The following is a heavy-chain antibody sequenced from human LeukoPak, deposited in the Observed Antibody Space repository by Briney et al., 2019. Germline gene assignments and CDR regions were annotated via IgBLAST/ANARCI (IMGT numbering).Heavy chain of an antibody. V-gene: IGHV4-4*07. CDR3: ARAGTTYYYGDHVFDI. CDR2: IYNSVNT. Sequence: PSETLSLTCTVSGGSISNYYWNWIRQPPGKGLEYIGRIYNSVNTNNNPSLQSRVTMSVDPSNNQFSLRLSSVTAADTAVYYCARAGTTYYYGDHVFDIWSQGTLVTVSS. D-gene: IGHD3-10*01. J-gene: IGHJ3*02. CDR1: GGSISNYY.